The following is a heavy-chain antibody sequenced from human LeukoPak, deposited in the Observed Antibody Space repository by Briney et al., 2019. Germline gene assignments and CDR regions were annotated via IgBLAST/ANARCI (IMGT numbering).Heavy chain of an antibody. Sequence: GESLQISCKGSGYSFTSYWIGWVRQLPGKGLEWMGIIYPGDSDTRYSPSFQGQVTISADKSISTASLQWSSLKASDTAMYYCAIGVSVVPAAMLGGVDYWGQGTLVTVSS. CDR2: IYPGDSDT. J-gene: IGHJ4*02. V-gene: IGHV5-51*01. CDR1: GYSFTSYW. D-gene: IGHD2-2*01. CDR3: AIGVSVVPAAMLGGVDY.